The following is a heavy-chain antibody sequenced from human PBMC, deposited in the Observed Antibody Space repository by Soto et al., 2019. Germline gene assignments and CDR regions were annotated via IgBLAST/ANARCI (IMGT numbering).Heavy chain of an antibody. CDR1: PGYTFTSYY. CDR2: IHPRGGST. J-gene: IGHJ5*02. D-gene: IGHD3-10*01. CDR3: ARGVGSGTYYNQYNWFDP. V-gene: IGHV1-46*01. Sequence: ASVKVSCKASPGYTFTSYYMNWVRQAPGQGLEWMGTIHPRGGSTIYAQKFQGRVTMTRDTSTRIVYMELRSLRSDDTAVYYCARGVGSGTYYNQYNWFDPWGQGTLVTVSS.